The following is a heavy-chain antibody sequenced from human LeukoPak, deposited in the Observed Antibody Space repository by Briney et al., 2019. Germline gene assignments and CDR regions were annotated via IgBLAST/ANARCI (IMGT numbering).Heavy chain of an antibody. CDR1: GGSISSSSYY. CDR2: IYYSGST. D-gene: IGHD1-1*01. CDR3: ARLELDSYYFDY. J-gene: IGHJ4*02. V-gene: IGHV4-39*01. Sequence: SETLSLTCTVSGGSISSSSYYWGWIRQPPGKGLEWIGSIYYSGSTYYNPSLKSRVTISVDTSKNQFSLKLSSVTAADMAVYYCARLELDSYYFDYWGQGTLVTVSS.